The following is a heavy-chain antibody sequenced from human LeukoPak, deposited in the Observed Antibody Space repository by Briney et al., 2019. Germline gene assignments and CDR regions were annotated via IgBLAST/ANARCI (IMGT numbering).Heavy chain of an antibody. V-gene: IGHV3-30*02. CDR3: ARESFAARWD. D-gene: IGHD6-6*01. Sequence: GGSLRLSCAASGFTFSNYAMHWVRQAPGKGLEWLAYIRYDGSSKYYADFVKGRFTISRDYSKNTLYLQMNSLRAEDTAVYYCARESFAARWDWGQGTLVTVSS. CDR1: GFTFSNYA. J-gene: IGHJ4*02. CDR2: IRYDGSSK.